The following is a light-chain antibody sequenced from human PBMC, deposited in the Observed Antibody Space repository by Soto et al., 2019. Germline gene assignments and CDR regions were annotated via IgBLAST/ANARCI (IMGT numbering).Light chain of an antibody. J-gene: IGLJ1*01. CDR1: SSDVGGYNY. CDR2: DVS. V-gene: IGLV2-14*01. CDR3: NSYTSSSTHV. Sequence: QSALTQPASVSASPGQSITISCTGTSSDVGGYNYVSWYQQHPGKAPKLMIYDVSTRPSGVSDRFSGSKSGNTAYLTISGLQAGDESDYYCNSYTSSSTHVFGTGTKLTVL.